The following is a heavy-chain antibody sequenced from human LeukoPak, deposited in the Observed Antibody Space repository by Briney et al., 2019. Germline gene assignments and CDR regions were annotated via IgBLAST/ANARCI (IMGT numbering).Heavy chain of an antibody. J-gene: IGHJ6*02. CDR3: ARDKVDIVATVDYYYGMDV. Sequence: SETLSLTCTVSGGSISSSDFFWGWIRQPPGKGLEWIGSIYYSGSTYYNPSLKSRVTISVDTSKNQFSLKLSSVTAADTAVYYCARDKVDIVATVDYYYGMDVWGQGTTVTVSS. CDR1: GGSISSSDFF. V-gene: IGHV4-39*07. D-gene: IGHD5-12*01. CDR2: IYYSGST.